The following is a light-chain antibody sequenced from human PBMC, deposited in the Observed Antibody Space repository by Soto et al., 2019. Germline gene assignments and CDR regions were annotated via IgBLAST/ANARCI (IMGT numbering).Light chain of an antibody. J-gene: IGLJ1*01. Sequence: QSVLTQPASVSGSPGQSITVSCTGTSSDLGGYNYVSWYQHHPGKAPKLMIYEVSNRPSGVSNRFSGSKSGNTASLTISGLQAEDEAEYYCSSYTSSDTPVFGTGTKVTV. V-gene: IGLV2-14*01. CDR1: SSDLGGYNY. CDR2: EVS. CDR3: SSYTSSDTPV.